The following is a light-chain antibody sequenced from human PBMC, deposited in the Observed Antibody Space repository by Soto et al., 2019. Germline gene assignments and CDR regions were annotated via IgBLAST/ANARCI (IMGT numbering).Light chain of an antibody. CDR1: HSVDKF. V-gene: IGKV1-5*03. Sequence: DIQMTQSPSTVAASIGDRVTITCRACHSVDKFLAWYQQKPGKAPKLLIYKASTLQTGVPSRFSGSGSGTEFTLTISSLQGDDIATYYCQQYHSSFGLYTFGRGTKLEIK. J-gene: IGKJ2*01. CDR3: QQYHSSFGLYT. CDR2: KAS.